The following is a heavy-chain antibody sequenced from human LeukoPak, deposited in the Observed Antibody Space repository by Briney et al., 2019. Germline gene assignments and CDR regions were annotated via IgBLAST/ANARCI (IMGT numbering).Heavy chain of an antibody. CDR3: ARDLCHGGSCFHFDS. D-gene: IGHD2-15*01. CDR2: INPDSGAT. CDR1: GYTFTDYY. J-gene: IGHJ4*02. V-gene: IGHV1-2*02. Sequence: GSVKVSCKTSGYTFTDYYVHWVRQAPGQGLEWLAWINPDSGATNFAQRFQGRVTMTRDTSVNTVHMELNRLRSDDTAVYYCARDLCHGGSCFHFDSWGQGTLVTVSS.